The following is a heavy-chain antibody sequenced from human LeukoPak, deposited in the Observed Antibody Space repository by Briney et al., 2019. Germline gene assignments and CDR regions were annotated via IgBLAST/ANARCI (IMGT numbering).Heavy chain of an antibody. CDR1: GGSISSYY. CDR3: AREGYYYGSGSMSYMDV. D-gene: IGHD3-10*01. J-gene: IGHJ6*03. Sequence: SETLSLTCTVSGGSISSYYWSWIRQPAGKGLEWIGHIYTSGSTNYNPSPKSRVTMSVDTSKNQFSLKLSSVTAADPAVYYCAREGYYYGSGSMSYMDVWGKGTTVTISS. V-gene: IGHV4-4*07. CDR2: IYTSGST.